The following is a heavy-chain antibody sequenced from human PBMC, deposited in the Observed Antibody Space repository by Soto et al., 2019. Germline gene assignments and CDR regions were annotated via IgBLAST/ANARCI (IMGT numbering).Heavy chain of an antibody. Sequence: SETLSLTCTVSGGSISSGDYYWSWIRQTPGKGLEWIGYIYYSENTYYNPSLKSRVAISGDTSKNQFSLRLSSVTAADTALYYCARGLFSETSYSGGWYFFDYWGQGTLVTVSS. CDR1: GGSISSGDYY. D-gene: IGHD3-10*01. CDR2: IYYSENT. V-gene: IGHV4-30-4*01. CDR3: ARGLFSETSYSGGWYFFDY. J-gene: IGHJ4*02.